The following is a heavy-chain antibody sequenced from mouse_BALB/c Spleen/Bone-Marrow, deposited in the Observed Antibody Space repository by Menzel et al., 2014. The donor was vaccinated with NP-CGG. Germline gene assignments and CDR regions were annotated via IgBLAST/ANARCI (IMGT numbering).Heavy chain of an antibody. CDR1: GFTFSSYT. CDR2: ISNGGGST. D-gene: IGHD1-2*01. V-gene: IGHV5-12-2*01. CDR3: ARRSAATYYSDY. Sequence: EVKVVESGGGLVQPGGSLKLSCAASGFTFSSYTMSWVHQTPEKRLEWVAYISNGGGSTYYPDTVKGRFTISRDNAKNTLYLQMSSLKSEDTAMYYCARRSAATYYSDYWGQGTTLTVSS. J-gene: IGHJ2*01.